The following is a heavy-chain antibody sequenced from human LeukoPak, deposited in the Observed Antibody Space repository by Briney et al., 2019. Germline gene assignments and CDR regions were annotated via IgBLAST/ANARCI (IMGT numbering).Heavy chain of an antibody. CDR2: INHSGST. CDR1: GGSFSGYY. D-gene: IGHD2-21*02. V-gene: IGHV4-34*01. Sequence: SETLSLTCAVYGGSFSGYYWSWIRQPPGKGLEWIGEINHSGSTNYNPSLKSRVTMSVDTSKNQFSLKLRSVTAADTAVYYCARGGGCGGDCYLFDYWGEGTLVTVSS. CDR3: ARGGGCGGDCYLFDY. J-gene: IGHJ4*02.